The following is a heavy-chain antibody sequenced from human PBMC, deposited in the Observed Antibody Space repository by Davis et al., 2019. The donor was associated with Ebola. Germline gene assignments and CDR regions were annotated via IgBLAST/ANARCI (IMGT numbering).Heavy chain of an antibody. CDR3: ARMDYDDRDGCLDY. V-gene: IGHV3-48*03. D-gene: IGHD4-17*01. Sequence: GESLKISCAASGFTFSSYEMNWVRQAPGKGLQWVSYTSASGITKFYADAVKGRFTISRDNAKNSLFLQINSLRVEDTAVYYCARMDYDDRDGCLDYWGQGTLVTVSS. CDR2: TSASGITK. J-gene: IGHJ4*02. CDR1: GFTFSSYE.